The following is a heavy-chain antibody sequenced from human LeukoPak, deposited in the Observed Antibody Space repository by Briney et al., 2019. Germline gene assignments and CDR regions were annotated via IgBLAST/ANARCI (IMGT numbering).Heavy chain of an antibody. D-gene: IGHD2-15*01. J-gene: IGHJ4*02. Sequence: SETLSLTCSVSGGSVSSGNNYWNWIRQPPGKGLEWIGYMYYSGSTHYNPSLRSRVTISVDRSKNQFSLNLSSVTAADTAVYYCARGGGCSGGSCYRPFDYWGQGTLVTVPS. CDR2: MYYSGST. CDR3: ARGGGCSGGSCYRPFDY. CDR1: GGSVSSGNNY. V-gene: IGHV4-61*01.